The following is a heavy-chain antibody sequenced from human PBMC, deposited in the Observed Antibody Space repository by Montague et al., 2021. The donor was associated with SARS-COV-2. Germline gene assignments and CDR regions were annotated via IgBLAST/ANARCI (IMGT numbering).Heavy chain of an antibody. Sequence: SETLSLTCTVSGGSTSNSIYYWDWIRQPPGKGLEWIGSIYYTENTYYNPSLKSRVTISIDTSKSQFSLKLSSVTAADTAVYYCARPGSGYSYGSGAFDYWGQGTLVTVSS. CDR1: GGSTSNSIYY. J-gene: IGHJ4*02. D-gene: IGHD5-18*01. CDR2: IYYTENT. V-gene: IGHV4-39*01. CDR3: ARPGSGYSYGSGAFDY.